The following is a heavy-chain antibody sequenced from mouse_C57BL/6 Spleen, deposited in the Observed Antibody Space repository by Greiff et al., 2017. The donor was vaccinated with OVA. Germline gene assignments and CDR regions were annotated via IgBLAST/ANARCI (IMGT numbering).Heavy chain of an antibody. Sequence: DVKLVESGGGLVQPGGSLKLSCAASGFTFSDYYMYWVRQTPEKRLEWVAYISNGGGSTYYPDTVKGRFTISRDNAKNTLYLQMSRLKSEDTAMYYCARRGGNYAWFAYWGQGTLVTVSA. CDR2: ISNGGGST. CDR3: ARRGGNYAWFAY. CDR1: GFTFSDYY. J-gene: IGHJ3*01. D-gene: IGHD2-1*01. V-gene: IGHV5-12*01.